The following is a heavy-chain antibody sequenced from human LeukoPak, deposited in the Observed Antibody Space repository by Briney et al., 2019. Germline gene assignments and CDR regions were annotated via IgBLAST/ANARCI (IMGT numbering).Heavy chain of an antibody. CDR3: VRVNDYGDRNLYYFGY. D-gene: IGHD4-17*01. CDR2: ISSDGDNT. Sequence: GGSLRLSCSASGFIFSNYGMYWVRQAPGKGLEFVSAISSDGDNTFYADSVKGRFTIYRDNSKNTLYLQTSSLRGEDTAVYYRVRVNDYGDRNLYYFGYWGQGTLVTVSS. J-gene: IGHJ4*02. V-gene: IGHV3-64D*06. CDR1: GFIFSNYG.